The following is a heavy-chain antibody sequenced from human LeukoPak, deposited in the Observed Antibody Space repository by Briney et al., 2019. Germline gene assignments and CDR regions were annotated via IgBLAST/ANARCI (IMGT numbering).Heavy chain of an antibody. CDR3: ATCPLDTAILEVGWREYYHFDN. V-gene: IGHV1-2*02. CDR1: GNTGYY. CDR2: INPKTGGT. Sequence: ASVKVSCKASGNTGYYLHWVRQAPGQGLEWMGWINPKTGGTNYAQKFQGRVTLTGDTSISTAFMELSRLRSDDTAVYYCATCPLDTAILEVGWREYYHFDNWGQGTRVTVSS. J-gene: IGHJ4*02. D-gene: IGHD5-18*01.